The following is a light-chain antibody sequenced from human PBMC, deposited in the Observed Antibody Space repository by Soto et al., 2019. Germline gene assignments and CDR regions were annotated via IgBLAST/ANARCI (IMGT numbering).Light chain of an antibody. CDR2: DAS. CDR1: QSVSTR. CDR3: QQYIGYWT. Sequence: DKQIYQSLSSLSASVGDRVTIICRASQSVSTRLAWYQQKPGKAPKVLIYDASSWAGGVPSRFTGSGSGTEFTLTINSLQPDDFATYYCQQYIGYWTFGQGTKVDTK. V-gene: IGKV1-5*02. J-gene: IGKJ1*01.